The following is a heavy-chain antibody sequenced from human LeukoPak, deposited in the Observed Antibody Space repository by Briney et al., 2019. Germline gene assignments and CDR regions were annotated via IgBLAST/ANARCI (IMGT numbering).Heavy chain of an antibody. V-gene: IGHV3-48*04. Sequence: GGSLRLSCAASGFTFIDYSMNWVRQAPGKGLEWISYVGISSGNTKYADSVKGRFTISGDSAKNSVFLQMNSLRVEDTAVYYCARDHRYAFDNWGQGTLVTVSS. CDR2: VGISSGNT. CDR1: GFTFIDYS. J-gene: IGHJ4*02. CDR3: ARDHRYAFDN. D-gene: IGHD5-12*01.